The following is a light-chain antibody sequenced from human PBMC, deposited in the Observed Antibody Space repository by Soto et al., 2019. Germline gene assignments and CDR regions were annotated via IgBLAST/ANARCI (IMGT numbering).Light chain of an antibody. CDR1: QSVSSSY. Sequence: EIVLTQSPGTLSLSPGERATLSCRASQSVSSSYLAWYQQKPGQAPRLLIYGASSRATGIPDRFSGSGSGTDFTLTINRLEPEDFTVYYCQQYGSSITFGQGTRLEMK. CDR2: GAS. V-gene: IGKV3-20*01. J-gene: IGKJ5*01. CDR3: QQYGSSIT.